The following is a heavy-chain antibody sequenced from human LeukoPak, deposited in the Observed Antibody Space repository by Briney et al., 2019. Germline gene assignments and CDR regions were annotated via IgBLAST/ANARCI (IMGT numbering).Heavy chain of an antibody. CDR3: ASSGGY. CDR2: ISSSGSTM. Sequence: GGSLRLSCAASGFTFSSYAMSWVRQAPGKGLEWVSYISSSGSTMYYADSVKGRFTISRDNAKNSLYLQMNSLRAEDTAVYYCASSGGYWGQGTMVTVSS. CDR1: GFTFSSYA. J-gene: IGHJ3*01. V-gene: IGHV3-48*04. D-gene: IGHD3-16*01.